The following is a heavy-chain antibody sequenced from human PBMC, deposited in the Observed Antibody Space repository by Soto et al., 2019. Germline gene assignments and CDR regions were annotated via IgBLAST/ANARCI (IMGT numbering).Heavy chain of an antibody. CDR3: VSGEGRNGHDTRFDY. CDR1: GFSFSNYW. Sequence: GSLRLSCAASGFSFSNYWMNWVRQAPGKGLQWVSFITSSGSAIYYADSVKGRFTISRDNSKNTVFLQMNGMRSEDTAMYYCVSGEGRNGHDTRFDYWGQGTLVTVSS. D-gene: IGHD5-12*01. J-gene: IGHJ4*02. CDR2: ITSSGSAI. V-gene: IGHV3-48*01.